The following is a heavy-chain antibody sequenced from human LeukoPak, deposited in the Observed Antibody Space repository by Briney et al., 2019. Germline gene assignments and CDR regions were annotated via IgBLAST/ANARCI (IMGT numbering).Heavy chain of an antibody. J-gene: IGHJ4*02. CDR1: GFTFDDYA. V-gene: IGHV3-9*01. Sequence: GRSLRLSCAASGFTFDDYAMHWVRQAPGKGLEWVSGISWNSGSIGYADSVKGRFTISRDNAKNSLYLQMNSLRAEDTALYYCAKDMGAVAGLFDYWGQGTRVTVSS. CDR2: ISWNSGSI. CDR3: AKDMGAVAGLFDY. D-gene: IGHD6-19*01.